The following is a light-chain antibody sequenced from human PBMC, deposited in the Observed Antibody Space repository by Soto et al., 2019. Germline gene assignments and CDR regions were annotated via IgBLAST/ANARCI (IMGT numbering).Light chain of an antibody. CDR2: TAS. V-gene: IGKV3-20*01. CDR3: QQHGSSLPRYT. CDR1: QSITNNY. Sequence: EIVLTQSPGTLSLSPGERATLSCRTSQSITNNYLAWYQQKPGQPPRLLIYTASNRATGTPDRFSDSGSGTDFTLTISRVEPEDFAVYYCQQHGSSLPRYTFGQGTKLDIK. J-gene: IGKJ2*01.